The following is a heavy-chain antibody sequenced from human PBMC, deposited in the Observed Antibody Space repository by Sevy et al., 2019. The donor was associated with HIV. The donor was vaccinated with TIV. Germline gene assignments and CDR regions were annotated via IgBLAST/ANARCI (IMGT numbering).Heavy chain of an antibody. CDR2: ISVDGRDK. D-gene: IGHD3-16*01. CDR3: AKMQGGSYNYYGMDV. CDR1: GFIFSTYG. J-gene: IGHJ6*02. Sequence: GGSLRLSCAASGFIFSTYGIHWVRPAPGKGLEWVAVISVDGRDKYYADSVRGRFTISRDNSKNTLYLQMNRLRVEDTAIYYCAKMQGGSYNYYGMDVWGQGTTVTVSS. V-gene: IGHV3-30*18.